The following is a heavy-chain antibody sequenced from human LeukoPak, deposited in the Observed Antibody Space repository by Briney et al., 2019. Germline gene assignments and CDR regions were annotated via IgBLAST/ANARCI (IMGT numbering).Heavy chain of an antibody. D-gene: IGHD3-3*01. J-gene: IGHJ5*02. CDR2: IIPIFGTA. CDR1: GGTFSSYA. Sequence: SVKVSCKASGGTFSSYAISWVRQAPGQGLEWMGGIIPIFGTANYAQKSQGRVTIIADESTSTAYMELSSLRSEDTAVYYCARARFLEWSMKEFNWFDPWGQGTWSPSPQ. CDR3: ARARFLEWSMKEFNWFDP. V-gene: IGHV1-69*13.